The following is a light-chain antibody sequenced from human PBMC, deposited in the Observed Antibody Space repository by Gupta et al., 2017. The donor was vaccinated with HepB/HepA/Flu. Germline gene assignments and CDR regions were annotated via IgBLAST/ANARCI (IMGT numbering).Light chain of an antibody. Sequence: QSALTQPASVSGSPGQSTTISCTGTSSDVGSYNLVSWYQQHPGKAPKLMIYEVSKRPSGVSNRFSGSKSGNTASLTISGLQAEDEADDYCCSYAGSSTSWVFGGGTKLTVL. CDR3: CSYAGSSTSWV. CDR1: SSDVGSYNL. V-gene: IGLV2-23*02. CDR2: EVS. J-gene: IGLJ3*02.